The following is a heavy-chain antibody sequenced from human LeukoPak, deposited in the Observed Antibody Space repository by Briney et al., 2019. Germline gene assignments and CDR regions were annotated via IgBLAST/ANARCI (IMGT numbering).Heavy chain of an antibody. CDR3: ARSDGYGLIGI. D-gene: IGHD3-10*01. Sequence: SGTLSLTCAVSGGSISSNNWWSWVRQPPGKGLQWIGEIYDSGSTSYNPSLKSRVTISVDKSKNQFSLNLSSVTAADTAVYYCARSDGYGLIGIWGQGTMVTVSS. CDR1: GGSISSNNW. V-gene: IGHV4-4*02. CDR2: IYDSGST. J-gene: IGHJ3*02.